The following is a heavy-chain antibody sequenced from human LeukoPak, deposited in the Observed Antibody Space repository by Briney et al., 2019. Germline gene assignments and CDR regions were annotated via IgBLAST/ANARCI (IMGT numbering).Heavy chain of an antibody. CDR1: GFTFSSYW. J-gene: IGHJ4*02. D-gene: IGHD2-15*01. CDR2: IKQDGSEK. CDR3: ASAVVAATLYYFDY. V-gene: IGHV3-7*01. Sequence: PGGSLRLSCAASGFTFSSYWMSWVRQAPGKGLEWVANIKQDGSEKYYVDSVKGRFTISRDNAKNSLYLQVNSLRAEDTAVYYCASAVVAATLYYFDYWGQGTLVTVSS.